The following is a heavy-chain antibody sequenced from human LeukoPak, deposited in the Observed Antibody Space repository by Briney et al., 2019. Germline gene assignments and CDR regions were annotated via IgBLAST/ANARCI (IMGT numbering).Heavy chain of an antibody. CDR3: ARVDSSGWYWYSFDD. CDR1: GFTLSNFA. J-gene: IGHJ4*02. CDR2: ISYDGGNR. V-gene: IGHV3-30-3*01. D-gene: IGHD6-19*01. Sequence: GGSLRLSCAASGFTLSNFAVHWVRQSPGKGLEWVAIISYDGGNRYYADSVKDRFTISRDNSKSTLYLQVNSLRAEDTAIYYCARVDSSGWYWYSFDDWGQGTLVTVSS.